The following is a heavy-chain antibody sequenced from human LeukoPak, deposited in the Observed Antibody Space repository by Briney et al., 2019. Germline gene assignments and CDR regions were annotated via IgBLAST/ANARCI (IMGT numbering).Heavy chain of an antibody. J-gene: IGHJ6*04. Sequence: GGSLRLSCAASGFSFSSYEMSWVRQAPGKVLEWVSYISSSGSTIYYADSVKGRFTISRDNAKNSLYQQMNRLRAEDTAVYYCAELGITMIGGVWGKGTTVTISS. CDR1: GFSFSSYE. CDR3: AELGITMIGGV. V-gene: IGHV3-48*03. D-gene: IGHD3-10*02. CDR2: ISSSGSTI.